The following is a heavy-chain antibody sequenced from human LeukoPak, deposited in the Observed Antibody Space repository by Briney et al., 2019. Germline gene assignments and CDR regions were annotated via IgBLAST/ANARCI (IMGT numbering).Heavy chain of an antibody. CDR1: GFTFSSYD. V-gene: IGHV3-13*01. D-gene: IGHD1-20*01. J-gene: IGHJ4*02. CDR2: IGTAGDT. CDR3: ARGSITGTTGCFDY. Sequence: PGGSLRLSCAASGFTFSSYDMHWVRQATGKGLEWVSAIGTAGDTYYPGSVKGRFTISRENAKNSLYLQMNSLRAGDTAVYYCARGSITGTTGCFDYWGQGTLVTVSS.